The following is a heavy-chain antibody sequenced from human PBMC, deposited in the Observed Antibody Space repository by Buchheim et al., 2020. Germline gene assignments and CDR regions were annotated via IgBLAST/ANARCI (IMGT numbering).Heavy chain of an antibody. J-gene: IGHJ1*01. Sequence: EVQLLESGGGLVQPGGSLRLSCAASGFTFSSYAMSWVRQAPGKGLEWVSAISGSGGSTYYADSVKGRFTISRDNSKHTLYLQMNSLRAEDTAVYYCAKGRHYYDSSGYYHAEYFQHWGQGTL. CDR1: GFTFSSYA. D-gene: IGHD3-22*01. V-gene: IGHV3-23*01. CDR3: AKGRHYYDSSGYYHAEYFQH. CDR2: ISGSGGST.